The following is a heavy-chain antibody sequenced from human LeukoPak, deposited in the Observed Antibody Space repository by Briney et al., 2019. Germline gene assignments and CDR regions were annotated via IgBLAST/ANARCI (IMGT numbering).Heavy chain of an antibody. Sequence: ASVKVSCKASGYTFTVYHRHSVRQAPGQGLEWMGWINPNSGGTNYAQKFQGRVTMARDTSISTAYMELSRLRSDDTAVYYCARSHGGITIRNWFETWGQGTLVTVSS. J-gene: IGHJ5*02. CDR2: INPNSGGT. CDR1: GYTFTVYH. V-gene: IGHV1-2*02. CDR3: ARSHGGITIRNWFET. D-gene: IGHD3-10*01.